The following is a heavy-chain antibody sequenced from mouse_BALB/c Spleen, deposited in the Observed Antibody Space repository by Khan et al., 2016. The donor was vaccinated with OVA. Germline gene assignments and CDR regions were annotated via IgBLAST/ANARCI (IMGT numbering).Heavy chain of an antibody. D-gene: IGHD1-1*01. CDR2: ISTGGHYT. Sequence: EVQLVESGGDLVEPGGSLKLSCAASGFTFSTYGMSWVRQTPDKRLEWVATISTGGHYTYYPDSVRGRFTISRDNAKNTLYLQMTSLKSEDTAMFYCARLDYYYDSEGLAYWGQGTLVTVSA. CDR1: GFTFSTYG. CDR3: ARLDYYYDSEGLAY. J-gene: IGHJ3*01. V-gene: IGHV5-6*01.